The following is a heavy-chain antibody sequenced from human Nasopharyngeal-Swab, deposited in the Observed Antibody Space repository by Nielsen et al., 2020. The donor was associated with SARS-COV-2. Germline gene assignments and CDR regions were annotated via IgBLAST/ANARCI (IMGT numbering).Heavy chain of an antibody. CDR1: GFTVSSNY. CDR2: IYSGGRT. J-gene: IGHJ3*02. D-gene: IGHD2-21*02. V-gene: IGHV3-53*01. CDR3: ARGVVVVTAIGGAFDI. Sequence: GVLKISCAASGFTVSSNYMSWVRQAPGKGLEWVSVIYSGGRTYYADSVKGRFTISRDNSKNTLYLQMDSLRAEDTAVYYCARGVVVVTAIGGAFDIWGQGTMVTVSS.